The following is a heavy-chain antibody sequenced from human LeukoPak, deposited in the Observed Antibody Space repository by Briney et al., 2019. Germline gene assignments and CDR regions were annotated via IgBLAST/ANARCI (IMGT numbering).Heavy chain of an antibody. CDR2: ISSSSSYI. CDR3: ARAGGSTVTTELDY. Sequence: PGGSLRLSCAASGFTFSSYSMNWVRQAPGKGLEWVSSISSSSSYIYYADSVKGRFTISRDNAKNSLYLQMNSLRAEDTAVYYCARAGGSTVTTELDYWGQGTLVTVSS. D-gene: IGHD4-17*01. V-gene: IGHV3-21*01. J-gene: IGHJ4*02. CDR1: GFTFSSYS.